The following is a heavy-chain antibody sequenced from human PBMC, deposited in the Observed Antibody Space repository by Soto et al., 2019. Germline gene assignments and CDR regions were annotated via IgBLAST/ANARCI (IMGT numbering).Heavy chain of an antibody. CDR2: ISYDGSYE. D-gene: IGHD2-15*01. Sequence: GGSLRLSCAAFGFTFNKYSMHWVRQAPGKGLEWVAVISYDGSYEYYADSVKGRFTISRDNSKNTLSLQMSSLRAEDTGVYYCARDIGGISASWGQGTLVTVSS. J-gene: IGHJ5*02. CDR1: GFTFNKYS. CDR3: ARDIGGISAS. V-gene: IGHV3-30-3*01.